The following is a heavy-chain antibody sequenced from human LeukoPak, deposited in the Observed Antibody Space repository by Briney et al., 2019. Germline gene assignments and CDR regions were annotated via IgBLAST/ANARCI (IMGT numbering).Heavy chain of an antibody. CDR1: GLTFFKYS. CDR3: AKEHDLWHEEGNWFDP. D-gene: IGHD3-3*01. Sequence: PGGSLRLSCAASGLTFFKYSMTWVRQAPGKGLEWVAAITASGASTDYADSVKGRFIVSRDNSKNTLYLQLNRLRVEDTAVYYCAKEHDLWHEEGNWFDPWGQGTLVTVSS. V-gene: IGHV3-23*01. J-gene: IGHJ5*02. CDR2: ITASGAST.